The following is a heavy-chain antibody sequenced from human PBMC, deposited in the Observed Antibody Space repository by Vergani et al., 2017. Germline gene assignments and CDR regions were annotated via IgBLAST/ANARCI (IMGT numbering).Heavy chain of an antibody. D-gene: IGHD1-7*01. J-gene: IGHJ4*02. V-gene: IGHV3-33*06. CDR3: VKGKGTFEN. Sequence: QVHLVESGGGVVQPGRSLRLSCAASGFTFGSFGMHWVRQAPGKGLEWVAVIWYDGRNKQYADSVKGRFTVSRDNSKNMVYIQMNSLRPEDTAVYYCVKGKGTFENWGQGTLVTVSS. CDR2: IWYDGRNK. CDR1: GFTFGSFG.